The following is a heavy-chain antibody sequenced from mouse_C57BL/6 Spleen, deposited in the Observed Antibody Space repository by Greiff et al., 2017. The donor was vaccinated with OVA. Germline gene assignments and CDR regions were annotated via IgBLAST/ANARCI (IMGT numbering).Heavy chain of an antibody. CDR2: IDPEDGDT. V-gene: IGHV14-1*01. D-gene: IGHD2-1*01. CDR1: GFNIKDYY. CDR3: TTPPHYGNYEGYYFDY. Sequence: VQLQQSGAELVRPGASVKLSCTASGFNIKDYYMHRVKQRPEQGLEWIGRIDPEDGDTEYAPKFQGKATMTADTSSNTAYLQLSSLTSEDTAVYYCTTPPHYGNYEGYYFDYWGQGTTLTVSS. J-gene: IGHJ2*01.